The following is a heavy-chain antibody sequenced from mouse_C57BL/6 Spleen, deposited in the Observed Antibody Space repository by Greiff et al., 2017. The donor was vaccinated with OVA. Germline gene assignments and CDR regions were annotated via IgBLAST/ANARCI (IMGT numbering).Heavy chain of an antibody. D-gene: IGHD2-2*01. Sequence: VQLVESGPGLVAPSQSLSITCTVSGFSLTSYAISWVRQPPGKGLDWLVVIWTGGGTNYNSALKSRLSISKDNSKSQVFLKMNSLQTDDTARYYCARNYGYDYFDYWGQGTTLTVSS. CDR2: IWTGGGT. V-gene: IGHV2-9-1*01. CDR1: GFSLTSYA. CDR3: ARNYGYDYFDY. J-gene: IGHJ2*01.